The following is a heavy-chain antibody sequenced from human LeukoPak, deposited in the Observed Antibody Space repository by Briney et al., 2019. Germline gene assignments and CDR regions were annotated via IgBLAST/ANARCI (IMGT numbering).Heavy chain of an antibody. CDR1: GGSISSSSYY. D-gene: IGHD3-3*01. CDR3: ARAGYDFWSGYVGMIDP. J-gene: IGHJ5*02. CDR2: IYYSGST. Sequence: KPSETLSLTCTVSGGSISSSSYYWGWIRQPPGKGLEWIGSIYYSGSTYYNPSLKSRVTISVDTSKNQFSLKLSSVTAADTAVYYCARAGYDFWSGYVGMIDPWGQGTLVTVSS. V-gene: IGHV4-39*07.